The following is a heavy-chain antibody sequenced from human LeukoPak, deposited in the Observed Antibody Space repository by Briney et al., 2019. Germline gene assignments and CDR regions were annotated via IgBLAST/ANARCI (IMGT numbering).Heavy chain of an antibody. J-gene: IGHJ4*02. Sequence: PGGSLRLSCAVSGFTFSSYDMNWVRQAPGKGLDWVSSISSSSNYIHYADSVKGRFTISRDNAKNSLYLQMTSLRAEDTAVYFCARGTLGAWGWWGQGTLVTVSA. CDR2: ISSSSNYI. D-gene: IGHD6-19*01. CDR1: GFTFSSYD. V-gene: IGHV3-21*01. CDR3: ARGTLGAWGW.